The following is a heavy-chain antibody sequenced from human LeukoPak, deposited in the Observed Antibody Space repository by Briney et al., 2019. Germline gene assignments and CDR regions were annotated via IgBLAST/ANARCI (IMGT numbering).Heavy chain of an antibody. V-gene: IGHV4-34*01. D-gene: IGHD2-15*01. CDR3: ARGLRIGRGAFDI. CDR2: INHSGST. CDR1: GGSFSGYY. J-gene: IGHJ3*02. Sequence: PSGTLSLTCAVYGGSFSGYYWSWIRQPPGKGLEWIGEINHSGSTNYNPSLKSRVTISVDTSKSQFSLKLSSVTAADTAVYYCARGLRIGRGAFDIWGQGTMVTVSS.